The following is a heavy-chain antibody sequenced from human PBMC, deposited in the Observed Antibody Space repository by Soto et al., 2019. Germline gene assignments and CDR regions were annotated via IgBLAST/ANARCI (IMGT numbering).Heavy chain of an antibody. CDR1: GGSISSSY. D-gene: IGHD3-10*01. V-gene: IGHV4-59*01. J-gene: IGHJ6*02. Sequence: NPSETLSLTCTVSGGSISSSYWSWIRQPPGKGLEWIGYIYYTGSTNYNPSLKSRVTTSVDTSKNHFSLKLSSVTAADTAVYYCAREKYYFGSGTLSGMDVWGQGTTVTVSS. CDR2: IYYTGST. CDR3: AREKYYFGSGTLSGMDV.